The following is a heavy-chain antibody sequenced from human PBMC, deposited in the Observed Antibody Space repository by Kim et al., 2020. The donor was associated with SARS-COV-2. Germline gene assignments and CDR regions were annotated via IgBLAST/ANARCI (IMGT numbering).Heavy chain of an antibody. Sequence: GGSLRLSCAASGFTFSSYAMHWVRQAPGKGLEWVAVISYDGSNKYYADSVKGRFTISRDNSKNTLYLQMNSLRAEDTAVYYCARDQFVVVTAILDYWGQGTLVTVSS. CDR1: GFTFSSYA. CDR2: ISYDGSNK. D-gene: IGHD2-21*02. CDR3: ARDQFVVVTAILDY. V-gene: IGHV3-30*04. J-gene: IGHJ4*02.